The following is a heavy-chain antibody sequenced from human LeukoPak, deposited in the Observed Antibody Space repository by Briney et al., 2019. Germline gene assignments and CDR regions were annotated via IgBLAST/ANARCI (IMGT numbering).Heavy chain of an antibody. D-gene: IGHD6-6*01. Sequence: GGSLRLSCAASGFIFSSYEMNWVRQAPGKGLEWVSYISTSGSTIYYADSVKGRFTISRDNSKNTLYLQMNSLRAEDTAVYYCAKYVARSSSSRFDYWGQGTLVTVSS. J-gene: IGHJ4*02. V-gene: IGHV3-48*03. CDR2: ISTSGSTI. CDR1: GFIFSSYE. CDR3: AKYVARSSSSRFDY.